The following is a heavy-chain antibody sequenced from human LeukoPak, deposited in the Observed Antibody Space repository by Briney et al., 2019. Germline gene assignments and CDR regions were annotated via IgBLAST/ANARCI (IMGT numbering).Heavy chain of an antibody. CDR1: GYSISSGYY. Sequence: PSETLSLTCTVSGYSISSGYYWGWIRQPPGKGLEWIGSIYHSGSTYYNPSLKSRVTISVDTSKNQFSLKLSSVTAADTAMYYCARGPRVVAMNGYAFDIWGPGTTVIVSS. J-gene: IGHJ3*02. V-gene: IGHV4-38-2*02. CDR2: IYHSGST. D-gene: IGHD3-3*01. CDR3: ARGPRVVAMNGYAFDI.